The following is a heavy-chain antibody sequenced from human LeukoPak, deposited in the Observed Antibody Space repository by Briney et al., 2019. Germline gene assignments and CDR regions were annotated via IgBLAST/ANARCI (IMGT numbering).Heavy chain of an antibody. J-gene: IGHJ4*02. Sequence: KPGGSLRISCAASGLTFSNAWLSWVRQAPGAGLEWAARMKREADGGTTDYAAPVKGRVSISRDDSKNTLYLQMNSLTIDDTAVYYCSTDYSPSGLRFDYWGQGTLVTVSS. CDR3: STDYSPSGLRFDY. CDR1: GLTFSNAW. V-gene: IGHV3-15*01. CDR2: MKREADGGTT. D-gene: IGHD2-15*01.